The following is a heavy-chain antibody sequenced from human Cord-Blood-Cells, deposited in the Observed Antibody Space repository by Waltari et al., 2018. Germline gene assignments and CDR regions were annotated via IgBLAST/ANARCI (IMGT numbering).Heavy chain of an antibody. CDR1: GGSFSGYY. D-gene: IGHD3-3*01. V-gene: IGHV4-34*01. Sequence: QVQLQQWGAGLLKPSETLSLTCAVYGGSFSGYYWSWIRQPPGKGLEWIGEINHSGRTNYNPSLKSRVTISVDTSKNQFSLKLSSVTAADTAVYYCARGEKDTIFGVVKMGAWFDPWGQGTLVTVSS. CDR3: ARGEKDTIFGVVKMGAWFDP. CDR2: INHSGRT. J-gene: IGHJ5*02.